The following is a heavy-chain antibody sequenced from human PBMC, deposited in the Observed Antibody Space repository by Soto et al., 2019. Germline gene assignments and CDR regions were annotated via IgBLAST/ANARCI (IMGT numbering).Heavy chain of an antibody. Sequence: ASVKVSCKASGYTFTSYGISWVRQAPGQGLEWMGWISGYNGNTNYAQKLQGRVTMTTDTSTSKAYMELRSLRSDDTAVDYCARGGQVFGVVIDYDGMDVWGQGTTVTVSS. J-gene: IGHJ6*02. CDR3: ARGGQVFGVVIDYDGMDV. CDR2: ISGYNGNT. CDR1: GYTFTSYG. V-gene: IGHV1-18*01. D-gene: IGHD3-3*01.